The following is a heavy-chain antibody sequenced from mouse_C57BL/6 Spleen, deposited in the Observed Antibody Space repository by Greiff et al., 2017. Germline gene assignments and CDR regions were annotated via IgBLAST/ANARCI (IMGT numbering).Heavy chain of an antibody. CDR3: AREDGYYSYWYFDV. CDR2: INPNYGTT. CDR1: GYSFTDYN. Sequence: QLQESGPELVKPGASVKISCKASGYSFTDYNMNWVKQSNGKSLEWIGVINPNYGTTSYNQKFKGKATLTVDQSSSTAYMQLNSLTSEDSAVYYCAREDGYYSYWYFDVWGTGTTVTVSS. D-gene: IGHD2-3*01. V-gene: IGHV1-39*01. J-gene: IGHJ1*03.